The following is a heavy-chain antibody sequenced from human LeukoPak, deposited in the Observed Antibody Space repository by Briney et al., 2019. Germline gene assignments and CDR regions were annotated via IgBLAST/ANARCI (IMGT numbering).Heavy chain of an antibody. Sequence: ASVKVSCKAPGYTFTTYGISWVRQAPGQGLEWMGWISVYSGNTKYAQKLQGRVTMTTDTSTSTAYMELRSLRSDDTAVYYCARVGGYYDSSGPWVYYMDVWGKGTTVTVSS. D-gene: IGHD3-22*01. CDR1: GYTFTTYG. V-gene: IGHV1-18*01. J-gene: IGHJ6*03. CDR2: ISVYSGNT. CDR3: ARVGGYYDSSGPWVYYMDV.